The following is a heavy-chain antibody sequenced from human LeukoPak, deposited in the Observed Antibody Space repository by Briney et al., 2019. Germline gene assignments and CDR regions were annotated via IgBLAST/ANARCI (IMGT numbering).Heavy chain of an antibody. Sequence: GGSLRLSCAASGFTFSSYWMSWVRLPPGKGLEWVANIKHDGSERRYADSVKGRLRISRDNAKNSLYLQMNSLRAEDTAVYYCARIKYYYDSSGNPTDWGQGTLVTVSS. D-gene: IGHD3-22*01. J-gene: IGHJ4*02. CDR1: GFTFSSYW. CDR3: ARIKYYYDSSGNPTD. CDR2: IKHDGSER. V-gene: IGHV3-7*01.